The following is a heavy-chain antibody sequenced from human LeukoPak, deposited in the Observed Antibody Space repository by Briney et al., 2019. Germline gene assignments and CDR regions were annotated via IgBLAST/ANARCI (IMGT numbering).Heavy chain of an antibody. D-gene: IGHD3-16*01. V-gene: IGHV3-15*01. CDR2: IREKTDGGTT. Sequence: PGGSLRLSCAASGFTVIDVWMTWVRQASGKGLQWVGRIREKTDGGTTDYAAPVKGRFTISRDDSKNTLYLQMNSLKTEDTAVYYCTSTLGYWGQGTLVTVSS. J-gene: IGHJ4*02. CDR1: GFTVIDVW. CDR3: TSTLGY.